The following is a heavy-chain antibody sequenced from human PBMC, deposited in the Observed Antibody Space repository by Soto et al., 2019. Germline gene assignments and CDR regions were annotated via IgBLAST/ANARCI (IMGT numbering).Heavy chain of an antibody. D-gene: IGHD3-22*01. V-gene: IGHV3-53*01. J-gene: IGHJ1*01. CDR2: IYSGGST. CDR3: ARDRVESGYPEYFQH. Sequence: EVQLVESGGGLIQPGGSLGLSCAASGFTVSSNYMSWVRQAPGKGLEWVSVIYSGGSTYYADSVKGRFTISRDNSKNTLYPQMNSLRAEDTAVYYCARDRVESGYPEYFQHWGQGTLVTVSS. CDR1: GFTVSSNY.